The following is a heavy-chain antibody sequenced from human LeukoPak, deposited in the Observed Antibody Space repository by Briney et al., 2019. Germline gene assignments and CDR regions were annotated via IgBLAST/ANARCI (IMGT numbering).Heavy chain of an antibody. D-gene: IGHD3-10*01. Sequence: PSETLSLTCSVSDGSINSGYYYWGWIRQPPGKGLEWIGSIYESGSTYYNPSLKSRVTISVDTSKNQFSLRMNSVTAADTAVYYCARETPYYSIQDYWGQGTLVTVSS. V-gene: IGHV4-39*07. J-gene: IGHJ4*02. CDR1: DGSINSGYYY. CDR3: ARETPYYSIQDY. CDR2: IYESGST.